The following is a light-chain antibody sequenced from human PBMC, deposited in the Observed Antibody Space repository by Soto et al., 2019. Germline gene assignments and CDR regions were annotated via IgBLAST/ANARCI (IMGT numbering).Light chain of an antibody. CDR2: STS. J-gene: IGLJ1*01. V-gene: IGLV8-61*01. CDR3: ALFMGNGISV. Sequence: QAVVTQESSFSVSPGGTVTLTCGLISGSVSTANNPNWYQQTPGQAPRTLIYSTSTLSSGVPDRFSGSILGNKAALTITGAKADDESYYYCALFMGNGISVFGTGTKVTV. CDR1: SGSVSTANN.